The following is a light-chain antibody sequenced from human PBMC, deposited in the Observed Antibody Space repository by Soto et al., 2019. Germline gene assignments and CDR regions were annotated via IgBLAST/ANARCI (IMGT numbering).Light chain of an antibody. CDR3: QQYDSYSSGS. CDR1: QTINSW. CDR2: DAS. Sequence: IQITQCPSTLSASVGDRVTITCRASQTINSWLAWYQQKPGKAPKVLIFDASSLKTGVPSRFSGSGSGTEFTLTISNLQPDDFATYYCQQYDSYSSGSFGQRTKVDIK. V-gene: IGKV1-5*01. J-gene: IGKJ1*01.